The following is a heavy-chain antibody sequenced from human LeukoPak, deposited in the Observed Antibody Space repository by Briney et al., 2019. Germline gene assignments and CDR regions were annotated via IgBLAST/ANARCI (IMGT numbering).Heavy chain of an antibody. Sequence: ASVKVSCKASGYTFTSYVFSWVGQAPGAGLEWMGWISARSGNTRYTQTFQDRVTMTTDTSTTTAYMELRSLRSDDTAVYYCARDYRGPDDDSDSLSPAVLDYWGHGTLVTASS. CDR2: ISARSGNT. CDR1: GYTFTSYV. CDR3: ARDYRGPDDDSDSLSPAVLDY. J-gene: IGHJ4*01. V-gene: IGHV1-18*01. D-gene: IGHD4-11*01.